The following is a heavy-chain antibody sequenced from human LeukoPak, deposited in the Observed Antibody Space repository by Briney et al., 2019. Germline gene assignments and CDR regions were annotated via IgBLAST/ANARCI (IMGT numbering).Heavy chain of an antibody. CDR2: IYFPGTT. V-gene: IGHV4-39*01. J-gene: IGHJ4*02. D-gene: IGHD6-13*01. Sequence: TSETLSLTCTVSGGSVSNSSYYWGWIRQPPGKGLEWIGSIYFPGTTYYNPSLKSRVTISIDTAKNQFSLKLTAVTAADTAVYYCARHSSWYGTFHNWGLGTLVTVSS. CDR3: ARHSSWYGTFHN. CDR1: GGSVSNSSYY.